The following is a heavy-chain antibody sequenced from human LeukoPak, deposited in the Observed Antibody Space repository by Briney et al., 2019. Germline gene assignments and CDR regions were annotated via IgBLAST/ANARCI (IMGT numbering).Heavy chain of an antibody. CDR1: GYTFTGYY. V-gene: IGHV1-2*02. Sequence: ASVKVSCKASGYTFTGYYMHWVRQAPGQGLEWMGWINPNSGGTNYAQKFQGRVTMTRDTSISTAYMELSRLRSDDTAVYYCATRTYSGSYHEWFDPWGQGTLVTVSS. CDR3: ATRTYSGSYHEWFDP. J-gene: IGHJ5*02. CDR2: INPNSGGT. D-gene: IGHD1-26*01.